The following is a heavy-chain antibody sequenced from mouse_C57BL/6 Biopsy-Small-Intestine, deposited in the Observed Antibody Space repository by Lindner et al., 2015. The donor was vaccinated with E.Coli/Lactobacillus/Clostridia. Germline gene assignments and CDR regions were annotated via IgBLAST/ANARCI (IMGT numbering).Heavy chain of an antibody. V-gene: IGHV2-2*01. D-gene: IGHD3-1*01. Sequence: VQLQESGPGLVQPSQSLSITCTVSGFSLTSYGVHWVRQSPGKGLEWLGVIWSDGTTDYNAAFISRLSISKDNSKSQVFFKMNSLQADDTAIYYCAKNRPGGNYFDYWGQGTTLTVSS. J-gene: IGHJ2*01. CDR3: AKNRPGGNYFDY. CDR2: IWSDGTT. CDR1: GFSLTSYG.